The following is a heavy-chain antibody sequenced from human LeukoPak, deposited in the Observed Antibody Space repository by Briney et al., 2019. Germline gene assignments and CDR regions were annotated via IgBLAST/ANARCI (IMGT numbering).Heavy chain of an antibody. D-gene: IGHD3-22*01. CDR2: VKPDGSEK. J-gene: IGHJ4*02. Sequence: GGSLRLSCAASGFTFSNYWMTWVRKAPGKGLEWVAHVKPDGSEKSYVDSVKGRFTISRDNAQNSLYLQMDSPRAEDTAVYYCARDRGYYAFDYWGQGTLVTVSS. V-gene: IGHV3-7*01. CDR1: GFTFSNYW. CDR3: ARDRGYYAFDY.